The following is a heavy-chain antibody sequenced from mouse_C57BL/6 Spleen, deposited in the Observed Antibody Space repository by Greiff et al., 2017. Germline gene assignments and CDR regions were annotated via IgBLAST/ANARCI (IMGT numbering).Heavy chain of an antibody. CDR2: IHPNSGST. D-gene: IGHD1-1*01. V-gene: IGHV1-64*01. J-gene: IGHJ3*01. CDR3: AREGSSSTTWFAY. CDR1: GYTFTSYW. Sequence: QVQLKQPGAELVKPGASVKLSCKASGYTFTSYWMHWVKQRPGQGLEWIGMIHPNSGSTNYNEKFKSKATLTVDKSSSTAYMQLSSLTSEDSAVYYCAREGSSSTTWFAYWGQGTLVTVSA.